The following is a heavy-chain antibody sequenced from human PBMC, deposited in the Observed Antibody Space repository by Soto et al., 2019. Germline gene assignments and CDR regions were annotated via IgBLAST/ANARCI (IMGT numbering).Heavy chain of an antibody. Sequence: EVQLVESGGGLVQPGGSLRLSCAASGFTFSYYNMNWVRQAPGKGLEWVSYISVSSSTIYYADSVKGRFTISRDNAKNSLDLQMNSLRDEDTAVYYCARERSYDFWSGYQDFDYWGQGTLVTVSS. CDR2: ISVSSSTI. CDR1: GFTFSYYN. CDR3: ARERSYDFWSGYQDFDY. V-gene: IGHV3-48*02. J-gene: IGHJ4*02. D-gene: IGHD3-3*01.